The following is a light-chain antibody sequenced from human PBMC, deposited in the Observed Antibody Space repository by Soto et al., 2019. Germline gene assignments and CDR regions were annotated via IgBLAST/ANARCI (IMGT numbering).Light chain of an antibody. V-gene: IGLV2-8*01. CDR2: EVN. CDR3: SSYAGINNLGV. Sequence: QSALTQPASVSGSPGQSITISCTGTSSDVGSYNLVSWYQQHPGKAPKLMIFEVNKRPSGVPDRFSGSKSGNTASLTVSGLQAEDEADYYCSSYAGINNLGVFGTGTKLTVL. J-gene: IGLJ1*01. CDR1: SSDVGSYNL.